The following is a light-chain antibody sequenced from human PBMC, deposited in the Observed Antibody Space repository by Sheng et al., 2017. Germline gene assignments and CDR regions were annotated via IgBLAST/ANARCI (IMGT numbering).Light chain of an antibody. J-gene: IGKJ5*01. CDR3: QQYNSYPIT. CDR2: DAS. V-gene: IGKV1D-16*01. CDR1: QGIRTR. Sequence: DIQMTQSPSTLSASVGDRVTITCRASQGIRTRLVWYQQKPEKAPNSLIYDASTLQSGVPSRFSGSGSGTDFTLTISSLQPEDFATYYCQQYNSYPITFGQGTRLEIK.